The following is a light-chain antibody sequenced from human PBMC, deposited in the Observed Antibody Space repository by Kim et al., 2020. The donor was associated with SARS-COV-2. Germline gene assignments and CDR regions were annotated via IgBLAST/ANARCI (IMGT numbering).Light chain of an antibody. CDR2: AAS. Sequence: SASVGDRVTITCRASQSISSYLNWYQQKPGKAPKLLISAASSLQSGVPSRFSGSGSGTDFTLTITSLQPEDFATCYCQQSYSSLTFGGGTKVDIK. CDR3: QQSYSSLT. J-gene: IGKJ4*01. V-gene: IGKV1-39*01. CDR1: QSISSY.